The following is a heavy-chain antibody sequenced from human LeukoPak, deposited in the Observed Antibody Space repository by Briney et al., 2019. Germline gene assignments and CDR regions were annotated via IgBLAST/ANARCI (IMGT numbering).Heavy chain of an antibody. V-gene: IGHV1-18*01. CDR1: GYTFTSYG. Sequence: ASVKVSCKASGYTFTSYGISWVRQAPGQGLEWMGWISAYNGNTNYAQKLQGRVTMTTDTSTSTAYMELRSLRSDDTAVYYCARGPYCSSTSCYRTLGYWGQGTLVTVSP. CDR3: ARGPYCSSTSCYRTLGY. CDR2: ISAYNGNT. J-gene: IGHJ4*02. D-gene: IGHD2-2*02.